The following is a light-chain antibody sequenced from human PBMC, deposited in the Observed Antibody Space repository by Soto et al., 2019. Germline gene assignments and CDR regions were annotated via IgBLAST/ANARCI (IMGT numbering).Light chain of an antibody. CDR2: GAS. CDR1: QSVSSN. CDR3: QQYKNWGT. Sequence: EIVMTQSPATLSVSPGERATLSCRASQSVSSNLAWYQQKPGQAPRLLIYGASTRATGIPARFSGSGSGTEFTLTISRLQFEDFLVFFWQQYKNWGTVGPGAKGEIK. V-gene: IGKV3-15*01. J-gene: IGKJ1*01.